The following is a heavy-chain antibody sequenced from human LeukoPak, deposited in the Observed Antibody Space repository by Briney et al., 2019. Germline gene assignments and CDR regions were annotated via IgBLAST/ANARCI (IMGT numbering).Heavy chain of an antibody. V-gene: IGHV1-46*01. CDR2: INPSGGST. Sequence: ASVKVSCKASGYTFTSYYMHWVRQAPGQGLEWMGIINPSGGSTSYAQKFQGRVTITADESTSTAYMELSSLRSEDTAVYYCARVISFSLLPTYNWFDPWGQGTLVTVSS. D-gene: IGHD2-15*01. CDR3: ARVISFSLLPTYNWFDP. J-gene: IGHJ5*02. CDR1: GYTFTSYY.